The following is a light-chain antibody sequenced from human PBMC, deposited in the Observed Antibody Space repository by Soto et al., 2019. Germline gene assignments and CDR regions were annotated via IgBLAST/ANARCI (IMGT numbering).Light chain of an antibody. V-gene: IGLV1-51*01. J-gene: IGLJ7*01. Sequence: QSVLPQPPSVSAAPGQKVTISCSGSSSNIGNNYVSWYQQLPGTAPKLLIYDNNKRPSGIPDRFSGSKSGTSATLGITGLQTGDEADYYCGTWDSSLSAVFGGGTQLTVL. CDR2: DNN. CDR3: GTWDSSLSAV. CDR1: SSNIGNNY.